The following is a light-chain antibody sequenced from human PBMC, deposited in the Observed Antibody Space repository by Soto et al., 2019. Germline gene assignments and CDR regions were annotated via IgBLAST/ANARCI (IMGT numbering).Light chain of an antibody. CDR2: KAS. CDR3: QQYNSYSLT. V-gene: IGKV1-5*03. Sequence: DIQMTQSPSTLSASVGDRVTITCRASQSISSWLAWYQQKPGKAPKLLIYKASSLESGVPSRFSGSGSGTEFTLTIISLQPDDFATYYFQQYNSYSLTFGQGTHVEIK. CDR1: QSISSW. J-gene: IGKJ1*01.